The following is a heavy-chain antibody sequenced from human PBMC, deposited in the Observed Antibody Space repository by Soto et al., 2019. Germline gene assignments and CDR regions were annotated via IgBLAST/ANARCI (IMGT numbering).Heavy chain of an antibody. D-gene: IGHD2-15*01. J-gene: IGHJ4*02. CDR2: IYHSGTT. V-gene: IGHV4-4*02. CDR1: GASISSNNW. Sequence: QVQLQESGPGLVKPSGTLSLTCVVSGASISSNNWWRWVRQPPGKGLEWIGEIYHSGTTSYYPSLKRRVTMSVDKSKNQFSLKVTSVTAADTAVYFCAKDGSGHPYYSDNWGQGTLVTVSS. CDR3: AKDGSGHPYYSDN.